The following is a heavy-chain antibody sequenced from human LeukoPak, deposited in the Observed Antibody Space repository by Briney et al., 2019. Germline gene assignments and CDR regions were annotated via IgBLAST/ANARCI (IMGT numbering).Heavy chain of an antibody. Sequence: PGGSLRLSCAASGFTFSIYAMSWVRQAPGKGLEWVSAISGSGVSTYYADSVKGRLTVSRDNSKNTLYLQMSSLRAEDTAVYYCAKDERNWNYNLASQTYDWGQGTLVTVSS. V-gene: IGHV3-23*01. CDR1: GFTFSIYA. CDR2: ISGSGVST. D-gene: IGHD1-7*01. J-gene: IGHJ4*02. CDR3: AKDERNWNYNLASQTYD.